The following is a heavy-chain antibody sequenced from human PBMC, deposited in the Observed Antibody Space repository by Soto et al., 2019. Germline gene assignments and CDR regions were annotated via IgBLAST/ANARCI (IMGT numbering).Heavy chain of an antibody. V-gene: IGHV1-24*01. D-gene: IGHD4-17*01. J-gene: IGHJ4*02. CDR2: FDPEDGET. CDR1: GYTLTELS. CDR3: ATAYGDPTRIDY. Sequence: ASVKVSCKVSGYTLTELSMHWVRQAPGKGLEWMGGFDPEDGETIYAQKFQGRVTMTEDTSTDTAYMELSSLRSEDTAVYYCATAYGDPTRIDYWGQGTLVTVSS.